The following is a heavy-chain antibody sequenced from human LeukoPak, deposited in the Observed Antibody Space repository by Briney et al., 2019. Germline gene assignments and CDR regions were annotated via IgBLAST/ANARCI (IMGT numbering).Heavy chain of an antibody. D-gene: IGHD4-23*01. CDR3: ARGLGGGNSVYFDV. CDR1: DVSLSAYY. V-gene: IGHV4-34*01. CDR2: INHGGSA. Sequence: SETLSLTCAVYDVSLSAYYWSWIRQPPGKGLEWIGEINHGGSANYNPTLQSRVTISVDTPKNQFSLKLSSVTAADTAVYYCARGLGGGNSVYFDVSGRGTLVNVSS. J-gene: IGHJ2*01.